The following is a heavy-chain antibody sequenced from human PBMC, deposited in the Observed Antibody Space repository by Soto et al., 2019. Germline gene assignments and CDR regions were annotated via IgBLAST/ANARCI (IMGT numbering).Heavy chain of an antibody. J-gene: IGHJ5*02. V-gene: IGHV4-30-2*01. CDR3: ARAVAPYFGTWFDP. CDR2: ISHTWST. CDR1: GGSITSGNSYS. D-gene: IGHD3-10*01. Sequence: PSETLSLTCAVSGGSITSGNSYSWSWIRQPPGKGLEWIGSISHTWSTSYNPSLKSRLTMSVDKSKHQFSLTLSSVTAADLAVYYCARAVAPYFGTWFDPWSQGILVTVSS.